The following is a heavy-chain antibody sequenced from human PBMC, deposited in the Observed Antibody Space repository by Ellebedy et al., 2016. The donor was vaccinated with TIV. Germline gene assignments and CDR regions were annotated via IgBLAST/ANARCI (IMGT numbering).Heavy chain of an antibody. Sequence: MPSETLSLTCTVSGGSISTYYWSWIRQPPGKGLEWIGYFYYSGSTKYNPSLKSRVTISVDTPQNQFSLKLNSVTAADTAVYYCARGAPFPYYFDSWGQGLLVTVSS. J-gene: IGHJ4*02. V-gene: IGHV4-59*01. CDR2: FYYSGST. CDR3: ARGAPFPYYFDS. CDR1: GGSISTYY.